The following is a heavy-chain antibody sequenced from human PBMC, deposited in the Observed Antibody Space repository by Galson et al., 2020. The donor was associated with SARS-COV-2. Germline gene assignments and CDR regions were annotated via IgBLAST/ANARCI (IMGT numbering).Heavy chain of an antibody. Sequence: SETLSLTCAVSGVSISSGSYYWTWIRQPAGQGLEWIGRIYNIDSTNYNPSLKSRVTMSVDTSKSQFSLNLTSLTAADTAVYYCARVPNWSYVPDYWGQGTLVTVSS. V-gene: IGHV4-61*02. CDR3: ARVPNWSYVPDY. J-gene: IGHJ4*02. CDR2: IYNIDST. D-gene: IGHD1-7*01. CDR1: GVSISSGSYY.